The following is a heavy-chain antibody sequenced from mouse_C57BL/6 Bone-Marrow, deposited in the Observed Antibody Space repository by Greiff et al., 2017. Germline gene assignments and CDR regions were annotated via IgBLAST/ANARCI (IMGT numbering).Heavy chain of an antibody. Sequence: QVQLQQPGAELVKPGASVKLSCKASGYTFTSYWMHWVKQRPGQGLAWIGMIHPNSGSTNYNEKFKSKATLTVDKSSSTAYMQLSSLTSEDSAVYYCARWDGYYWYFDVWGTGTTVTVSS. CDR1: GYTFTSYW. J-gene: IGHJ1*03. CDR3: ARWDGYYWYFDV. CDR2: IHPNSGST. D-gene: IGHD2-3*01. V-gene: IGHV1-64*01.